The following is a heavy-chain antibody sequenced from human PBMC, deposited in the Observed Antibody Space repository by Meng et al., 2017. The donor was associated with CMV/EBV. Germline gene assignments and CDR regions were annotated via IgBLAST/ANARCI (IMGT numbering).Heavy chain of an antibody. CDR3: ARMRIPTMVPLLQKRDEHYYYYGMDV. CDR1: GCARNTSGKG. J-gene: IGHJ6*02. V-gene: IGHV2-70*20. D-gene: IGHD3-10*01. CDR2: MEWDDDK. Sequence: SGATLVRPTPTFTLTCTCSGCARNTSGKGVSWVRQPPGKALEWLALMEWDDDKYNSTAPNTRPTISQDTCKTQEVLTMTNMDPVDTATYYCARMRIPTMVPLLQKRDEHYYYYGMDVWGQGTTVTVSS.